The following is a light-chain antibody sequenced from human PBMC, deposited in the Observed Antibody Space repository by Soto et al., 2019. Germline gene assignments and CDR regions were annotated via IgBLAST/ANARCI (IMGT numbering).Light chain of an antibody. CDR2: EVS. V-gene: IGLV2-14*01. Sequence: QSALTQPASVSGSPGQSITISCTGSSSDVGAYDYLSWYQQHPGKVPRLLIYEVSNRPSGVSHRFSGSKSGNTASLTISGLQAEDEADYYCSSYASSSTVLFGGGTKLTV. CDR3: SSYASSSTVL. J-gene: IGLJ2*01. CDR1: SSDVGAYDY.